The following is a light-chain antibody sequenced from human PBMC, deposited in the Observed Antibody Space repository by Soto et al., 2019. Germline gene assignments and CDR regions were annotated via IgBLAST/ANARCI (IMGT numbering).Light chain of an antibody. CDR2: RNN. J-gene: IGLJ2*01. CDR3: AACDDSVSGSVV. V-gene: IGLV1-47*01. CDR1: SSNIGINY. Sequence: QSVLTQPPSASGTPGQRVTISCSGSSSNIGINYVYWYQQLPGTAPKFLIYRNNQRPSGVPDRFSGSKSGTSASLAISGLRSEDEADYYCAACDDSVSGSVVFGGGTKLTVL.